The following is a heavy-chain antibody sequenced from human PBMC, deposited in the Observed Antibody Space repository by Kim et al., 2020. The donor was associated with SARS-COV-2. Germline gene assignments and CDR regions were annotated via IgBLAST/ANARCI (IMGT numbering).Heavy chain of an antibody. D-gene: IGHD5-12*01. Sequence: GSLRLSCAASGFTFSSYSMNWVRQAPGKGLEWVSYISSSSSTIYYADSVKGRFTISRDNAKNSLYLQMNRLRDEDTAVYYCARDDHSGYGPEGYGMDVWGQGTTVTVSS. CDR3: ARDDHSGYGPEGYGMDV. J-gene: IGHJ6*02. CDR1: GFTFSSYS. V-gene: IGHV3-48*02. CDR2: ISSSSSTI.